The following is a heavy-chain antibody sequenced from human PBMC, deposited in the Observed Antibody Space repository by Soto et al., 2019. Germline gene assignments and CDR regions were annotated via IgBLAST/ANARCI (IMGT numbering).Heavy chain of an antibody. CDR3: APLSRRKMTTVTTSFDP. CDR2: ISSSSSTI. D-gene: IGHD4-4*01. V-gene: IGHV3-48*01. J-gene: IGHJ5*02. Sequence: GGPRRVSGGASGLSFSRYRMNWVRQAPGKGLEWVSYISSSSSTIYYADSVKGRFTISRDNAKNSLYLQMNSLRAEDTAVYYCAPLSRRKMTTVTTSFDPWGQGTLVTVSS. CDR1: GLSFSRYR.